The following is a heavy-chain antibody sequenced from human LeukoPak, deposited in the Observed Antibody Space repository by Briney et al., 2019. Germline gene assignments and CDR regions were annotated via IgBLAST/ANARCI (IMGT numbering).Heavy chain of an antibody. V-gene: IGHV3-23*01. D-gene: IGHD4-17*01. Sequence: PGGSLRLSCAASGFTFSNYGMSWVRQAPGKGLEWVSVISGSGGSTYYADSVKGRFTISRDNSKNTLYLQMNSLRAEDTAVYYCARARNNYGDYVSILHWGQGTLVTVSS. CDR3: ARARNNYGDYVSILH. CDR2: ISGSGGST. J-gene: IGHJ4*02. CDR1: GFTFSNYG.